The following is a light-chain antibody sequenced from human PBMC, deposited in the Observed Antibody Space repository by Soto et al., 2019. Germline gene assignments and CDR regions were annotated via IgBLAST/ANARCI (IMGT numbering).Light chain of an antibody. CDR3: SSNSISTTLDYV. J-gene: IGLJ1*01. V-gene: IGLV2-14*01. CDR2: EVS. Sequence: QSVLTQPASVSGSPGQSITISWTGTSSDVGGHNYVSWYQQHPDKAPKLIISEVSNRPSGISNRFSGSKSGNTASLTISELQAEDEADYYWSSNSISTTLDYVVATGPKANVL. CDR1: SSDVGGHNY.